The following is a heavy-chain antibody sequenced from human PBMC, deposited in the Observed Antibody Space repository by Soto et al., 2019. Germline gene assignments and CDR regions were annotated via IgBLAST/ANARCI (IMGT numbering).Heavy chain of an antibody. D-gene: IGHD1-7*01. CDR1: GYTLTELS. J-gene: IGHJ6*03. CDR2: FDPEDGET. CDR3: ARGRDWNYLNYYYYYMDA. V-gene: IGHV1-24*01. Sequence: ASVKVSCKVSGYTLTELSMHWVRQAPGKGLEWMGGFDPEDGETIYAQKFQGRVTMTRNTSISTAYMELSSLRSEDTAVYYCARGRDWNYLNYYYYYMDAWGKGTTVTVSS.